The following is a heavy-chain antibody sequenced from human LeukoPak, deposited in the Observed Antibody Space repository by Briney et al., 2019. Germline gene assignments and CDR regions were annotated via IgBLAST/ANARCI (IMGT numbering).Heavy chain of an antibody. CDR1: GGSISSYY. Sequence: PSETLSLTCTVSGGSISSYYWSWIRQPPGKGLEWIGRIYTSGSTNYNPSLRSRVTISVDRSKNQFSLELSSVTAADTAIYYCARSLLWFGELPNDAFEIWGQGTMVTVSS. CDR2: IYTSGST. CDR3: ARSLLWFGELPNDAFEI. V-gene: IGHV4-4*08. J-gene: IGHJ3*02. D-gene: IGHD3-10*01.